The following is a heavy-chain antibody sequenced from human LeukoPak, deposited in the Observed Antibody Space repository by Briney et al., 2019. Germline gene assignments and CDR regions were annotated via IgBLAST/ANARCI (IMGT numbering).Heavy chain of an antibody. CDR2: MNPNSGNT. V-gene: IGHV1-8*01. J-gene: IGHJ4*02. CDR3: AIMYSSGWYGFSYFDY. Sequence: GASVKVSCKASGYTFTGYDINWVRQATGQGLEWMGWMNPNSGNTGYAQKFQGRVTMARNTSISTAYMELSSLRSEDTAVYYCAIMYSSGWYGFSYFDYWGQGTLVTVSS. CDR1: GYTFTGYD. D-gene: IGHD6-19*01.